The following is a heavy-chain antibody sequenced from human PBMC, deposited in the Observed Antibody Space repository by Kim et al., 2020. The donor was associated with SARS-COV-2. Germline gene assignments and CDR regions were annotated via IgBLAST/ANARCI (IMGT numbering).Heavy chain of an antibody. Sequence: GGSLILSCAASGFILVGYSMNWVRQAPGKGLEWVSLISGSGSIMYYADSVKGRFTISRDNAKNSLYLQMNSLRAEDTAVYFCAIDRGVPWYLDYWGQGALGTVSS. V-gene: IGHV3-48*04. CDR1: GFILVGYS. CDR2: ISGSGSIM. CDR3: AIDRGVPWYLDY. J-gene: IGHJ4*02. D-gene: IGHD3-10*01.